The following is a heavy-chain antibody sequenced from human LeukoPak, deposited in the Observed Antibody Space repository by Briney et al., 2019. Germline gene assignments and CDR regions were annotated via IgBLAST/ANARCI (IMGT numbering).Heavy chain of an antibody. V-gene: IGHV4-4*07. CDR3: ASGIDSSGYYPGDY. CDR1: GGSISSYY. D-gene: IGHD3-22*01. J-gene: IGHJ4*02. Sequence: SETLSLTCTVSGGSISSYYWSWIRQPAGKGLEWIGRIYTSGSTHYNPSLKSRVTISVDKSKNQFSLKLSSVTAADTAVYYCASGIDSSGYYPGDYWGQGTLVTVSS. CDR2: IYTSGST.